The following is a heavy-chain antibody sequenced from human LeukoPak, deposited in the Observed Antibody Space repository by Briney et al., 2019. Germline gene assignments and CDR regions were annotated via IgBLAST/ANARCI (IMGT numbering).Heavy chain of an antibody. CDR1: GYTFTAYY. D-gene: IGHD6-6*01. J-gene: IGHJ4*02. CDR3: AVSIGARPSPDY. Sequence: GGSLKVSCKASGYTFTAYYMHWVRQAPGQGLEWMAWINPNSGGTNYAQMFQGRVTMTRDTSISTAYMEVSRLRSDDTAVYYCAVSIGARPSPDYWGQGTLVSVSS. CDR2: INPNSGGT. V-gene: IGHV1-2*02.